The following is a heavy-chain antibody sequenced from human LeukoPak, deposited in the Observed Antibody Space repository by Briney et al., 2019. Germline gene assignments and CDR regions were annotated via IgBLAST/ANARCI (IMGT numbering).Heavy chain of an antibody. J-gene: IGHJ3*02. Sequence: GGSLRLSCAASGFTFSSYSMNWGRQAPGKGLEWVSSISSSSSYIYYADSVKGRFTISRDNAKNSLYLQMNSLRAEDTAVYYCARDPIRFGAFDIWGQGTMVTVSS. CDR2: ISSSSSYI. CDR1: GFTFSSYS. V-gene: IGHV3-21*01. D-gene: IGHD3-16*01. CDR3: ARDPIRFGAFDI.